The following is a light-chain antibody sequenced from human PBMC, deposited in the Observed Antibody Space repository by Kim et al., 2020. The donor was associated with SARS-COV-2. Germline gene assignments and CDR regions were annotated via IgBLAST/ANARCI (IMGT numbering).Light chain of an antibody. CDR1: QSRRSSY. V-gene: IGKV3-20*01. Sequence: SPGERSTLSCRARQSRRSSYLAWYQQNLVQPPRLVMSGASTRATGIPDRFSGSGSGTDFTLTISRLEPEDLGVYYCQQYGTPTWTFGQGTTVDIK. J-gene: IGKJ1*01. CDR3: QQYGTPTWT. CDR2: GAS.